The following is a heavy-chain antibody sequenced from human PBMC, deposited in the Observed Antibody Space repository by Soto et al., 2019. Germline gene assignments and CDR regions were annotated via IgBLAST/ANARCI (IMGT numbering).Heavy chain of an antibody. CDR1: GGSVTSDAYY. CDR2: IYYLGST. V-gene: IGHV4-61*08. D-gene: IGHD3-10*01. CDR3: ARDGYDGSGSPYPAY. Sequence: SETLSLTCSVSGGSVTSDAYYWNWIRQSPGKGLEWIGYIYYLGSTDYNPSLKSRVTISVDTSKRQFSLRLTSVTAADTAVYYCARDGYDGSGSPYPAYWGPGTQVTVS. J-gene: IGHJ4*02.